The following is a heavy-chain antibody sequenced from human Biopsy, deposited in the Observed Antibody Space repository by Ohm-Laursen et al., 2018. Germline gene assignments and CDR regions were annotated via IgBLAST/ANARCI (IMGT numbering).Heavy chain of an antibody. Sequence: ASVKVSCKASDYAFYSYGITWVRRAPGQGLEWMGWITADEKNSAPKFQGRVTMTTDMSTSTAYMELRGLKSDDTAVYYCARVFGGAYYSYAFDIWGQGTLVIVSS. CDR1: DYAFYSYG. V-gene: IGHV1-18*04. J-gene: IGHJ3*02. CDR3: ARVFGGAYYSYAFDI. D-gene: IGHD1-26*01. CDR2: ITADEK.